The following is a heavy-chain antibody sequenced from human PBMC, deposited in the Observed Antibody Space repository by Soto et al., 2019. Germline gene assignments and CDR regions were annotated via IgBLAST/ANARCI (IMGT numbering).Heavy chain of an antibody. J-gene: IGHJ4*02. D-gene: IGHD6-19*01. Sequence: SVKVSCKASGGTFSSYAISWVRQAPGQGLEWRGGIIPIFGKANYAQKFQGRVTITADESTSTAYMELSSLRSEDTAVYYCARDGGRSGWYSLYFDYWGQGTMVTVSS. V-gene: IGHV1-69*13. CDR3: ARDGGRSGWYSLYFDY. CDR2: IIPIFGKA. CDR1: GGTFSSYA.